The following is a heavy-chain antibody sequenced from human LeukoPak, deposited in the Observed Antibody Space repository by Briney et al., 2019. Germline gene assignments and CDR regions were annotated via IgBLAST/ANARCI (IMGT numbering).Heavy chain of an antibody. D-gene: IGHD6-19*01. CDR3: ARSLYSSGAKIDY. V-gene: IGHV4-59*08. J-gene: IGHJ4*02. CDR2: IYYSGST. Sequence: SETLSLTCTVSGGSISSYYWSWIRQPPGKGLEWIGYIYYSGSTNYNPSLKSRVTISVDTSKNQFSLKLSSVTAADTAVYYCARSLYSSGAKIDYWGQGTLVTVSS. CDR1: GGSISSYY.